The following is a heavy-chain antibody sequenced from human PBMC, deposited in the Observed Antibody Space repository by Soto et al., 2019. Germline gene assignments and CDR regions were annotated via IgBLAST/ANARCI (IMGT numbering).Heavy chain of an antibody. CDR2: IYSGGST. D-gene: IGHD6-6*01. Sequence: GGSLRLSCAASGFTVSSNYMSWVRQAPGKGLEWVSVIYSGGSTYYADSVKGRFTISRDNSKNTLYLQMNSLRAEDTAVYYCARSIAARPKYYYYGMDVWGQGTTVTVSS. V-gene: IGHV3-53*01. CDR1: GFTVSSNY. CDR3: ARSIAARPKYYYYGMDV. J-gene: IGHJ6*02.